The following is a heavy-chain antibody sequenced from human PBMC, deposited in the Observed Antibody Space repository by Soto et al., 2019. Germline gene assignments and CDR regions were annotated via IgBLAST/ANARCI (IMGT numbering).Heavy chain of an antibody. V-gene: IGHV4-34*01. J-gene: IGHJ6*02. CDR2: INHSGSP. D-gene: IGHD3-3*01. Sequence: PSETLSLTCGLSGSLPVGSLSTYFWTWIRQPPGKGLEWIGEINHSGSPNYSPSLRGRVTISLDTSKKQFSLNLSSVTAADTAVYCCARARFSQWSQDYYGLDVWGQGTTVTVSS. CDR3: ARARFSQWSQDYYGLDV. CDR1: GSLPVGSLSTYF.